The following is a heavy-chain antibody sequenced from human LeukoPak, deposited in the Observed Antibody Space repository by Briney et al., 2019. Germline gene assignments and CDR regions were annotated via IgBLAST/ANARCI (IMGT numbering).Heavy chain of an antibody. CDR1: GFTFSSYG. V-gene: IGHV3-30*18. CDR3: AKDKLKYSSGRGWFDP. J-gene: IGHJ5*02. Sequence: GGSLRLSCAASGFTFSSYGMHWVRQAPGKGLEWVAVISYDGSNKYYADSVKGRFTISRDNSKNTLYLQMNSLRAEDTAVYYCAKDKLKYSSGRGWFDPWGQGTLVTVSS. CDR2: ISYDGSNK. D-gene: IGHD6-19*01.